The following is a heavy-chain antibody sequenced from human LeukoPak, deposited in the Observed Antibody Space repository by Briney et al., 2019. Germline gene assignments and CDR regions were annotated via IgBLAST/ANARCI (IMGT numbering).Heavy chain of an antibody. Sequence: ASVKVSCKVSGYTLTELSMHWVRQAPGKGLEWMGGFDPEDGETIYAQKFQGRVTMTEDTSTDTAYMELSSLRSEDTAVYYCATRYYYDSSGYYYVSLFDYWGQGTLVTVS. CDR1: GYTLTELS. D-gene: IGHD3-22*01. V-gene: IGHV1-24*01. J-gene: IGHJ4*02. CDR3: ATRYYYDSSGYYYVSLFDY. CDR2: FDPEDGET.